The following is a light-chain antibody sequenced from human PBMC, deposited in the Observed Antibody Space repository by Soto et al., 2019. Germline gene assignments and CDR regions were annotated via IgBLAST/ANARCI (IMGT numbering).Light chain of an antibody. Sequence: ENMLTQSPGTLSLSPGERATLSCRASQSVSTYLAWYQQKPGQAPRLLIFDASKRATGIPARFSGSGSGTDFTLTISSLEPEDFAAYYCQQRSNWPPTFGQGTKVDIK. CDR3: QQRSNWPPT. J-gene: IGKJ1*01. CDR2: DAS. V-gene: IGKV3-11*01. CDR1: QSVSTY.